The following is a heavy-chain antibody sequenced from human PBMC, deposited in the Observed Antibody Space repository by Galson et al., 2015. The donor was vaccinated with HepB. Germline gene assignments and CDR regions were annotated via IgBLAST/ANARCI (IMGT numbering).Heavy chain of an antibody. CDR3: ARNPVLRFLEWLLNDAFDI. CDR2: MNPNSGNT. Sequence: SVKVSCKASGYTFTSYDINWVRQATGQGLEWMGWMNPNSGNTGYAQKFQGRVTMTRSTSISTAYMELSSLRSEDTAVYYCARNPVLRFLEWLLNDAFDIWGQGTMVTVSS. D-gene: IGHD3-3*01. V-gene: IGHV1-8*01. J-gene: IGHJ3*02. CDR1: GYTFTSYD.